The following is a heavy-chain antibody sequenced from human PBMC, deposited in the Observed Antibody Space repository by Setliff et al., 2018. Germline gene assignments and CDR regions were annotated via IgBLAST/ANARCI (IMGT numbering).Heavy chain of an antibody. CDR1: GFTFSDHY. CDR2: IRNKANIYNT. CDR3: ARARDSSGYWDFDY. J-gene: IGHJ4*02. D-gene: IGHD3-22*01. V-gene: IGHV3-72*01. Sequence: PGGSLRLSCAASGFTFSDHYMDWVRQAPGKGLEWIGRIRNKANIYNTEYAASVKGRFTISRDDSKNPLYLQMNSLKIEDTAVYYCARARDSSGYWDFDYWGQGTLVTVSS.